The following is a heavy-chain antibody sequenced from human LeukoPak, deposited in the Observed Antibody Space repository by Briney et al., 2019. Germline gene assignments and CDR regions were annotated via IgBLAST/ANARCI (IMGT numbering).Heavy chain of an antibody. D-gene: IGHD5-12*01. CDR1: GGSISSYY. CDR2: ISYSGST. Sequence: SETLSLTCTVSGGSISSYYWSWIRQPPGKGLEWIGYISYSGSTNFNPSLKSRVTISVDKSKNQFSLKLSSVTAADTAVYYCARDVDSGYALGYWGRGTLVTVSS. V-gene: IGHV4-59*12. CDR3: ARDVDSGYALGY. J-gene: IGHJ4*02.